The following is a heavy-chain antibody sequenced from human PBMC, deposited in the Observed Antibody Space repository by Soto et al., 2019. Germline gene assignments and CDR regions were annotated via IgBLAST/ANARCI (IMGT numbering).Heavy chain of an antibody. V-gene: IGHV3-30-3*01. CDR2: ISYDGSNK. CDR1: GFTFSSYA. CDR3: ARVYGILTVYEYFQH. D-gene: IGHD3-9*01. J-gene: IGHJ1*01. Sequence: SLRLSCAYSGFTFSSYAMHWVRQAPGKGLEWVAVISYDGSNKYYADSVKGRFTISRDKSKKTLYLQMNSLRAEDTAVYYCARVYGILTVYEYFQHWGQGTLVTVSS.